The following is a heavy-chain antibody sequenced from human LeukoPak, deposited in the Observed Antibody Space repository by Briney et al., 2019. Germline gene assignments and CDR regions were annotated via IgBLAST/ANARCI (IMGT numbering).Heavy chain of an antibody. CDR2: INPSGGST. CDR3: VRETTYGGNSVFQNDAFDI. CDR1: GYTFTSYY. Sequence: ASVKVSCKASGYTFTSYYMHWVRQAPGQGLEWMGIINPSGGSTSYAQKFQGRVTMTRDTSTSTVYMELSSLRSEDTAVYYCVRETTYGGNSVFQNDAFDIWGQGTMVTVSS. V-gene: IGHV1-46*01. J-gene: IGHJ3*02. D-gene: IGHD4-23*01.